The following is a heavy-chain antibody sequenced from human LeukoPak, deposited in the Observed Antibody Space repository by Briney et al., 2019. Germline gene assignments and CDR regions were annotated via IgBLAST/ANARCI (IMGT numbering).Heavy chain of an antibody. D-gene: IGHD4-17*01. CDR1: GFTFSNVW. CDR2: IKSKTDGETT. CDR3: TTDQYGDYC. Sequence: GGSLRLSCAASGFTFSNVWMSWVRQAPGKGLEWVGRIKSKTDGETTDYAAPVKGRFTISRDDSKNTLCLQMNSLKTEDTAVYYCTTDQYGDYCWGRGTLVTVSS. V-gene: IGHV3-15*01. J-gene: IGHJ4*02.